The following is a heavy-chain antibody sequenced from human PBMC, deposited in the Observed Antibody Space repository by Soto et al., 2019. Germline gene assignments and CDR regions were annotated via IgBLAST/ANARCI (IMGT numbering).Heavy chain of an antibody. D-gene: IGHD2-2*01. CDR3: ARPSTSDYYGMDV. Sequence: SETLSLTCTVSGGSISSSSYYWGWIRQPPGKGLEWIGSIYYSGSTYYNPSLKSRVTISVDTSKNQFSLKLSSVTAADTAVYYCARPSTSDYYGMDVWGQGTTVTVSS. CDR1: GGSISSSSYY. V-gene: IGHV4-39*01. CDR2: IYYSGST. J-gene: IGHJ6*02.